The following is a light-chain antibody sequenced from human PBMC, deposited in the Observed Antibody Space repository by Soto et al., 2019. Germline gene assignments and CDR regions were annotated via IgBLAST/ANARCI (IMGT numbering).Light chain of an antibody. CDR2: DVT. V-gene: IGLV2-14*01. CDR3: SSYTSSRTVV. J-gene: IGLJ2*01. Sequence: HCALTHPASVSGSPRHWRTISYTETSRDVGGYNYVSWYQQHPDKAPKRMIYDVTNRPSGVSNRFSGSKSGNTASLTISGLQAEDEADYYCSSYTSSRTVVFGGGTKVTVL. CDR1: SRDVGGYNY.